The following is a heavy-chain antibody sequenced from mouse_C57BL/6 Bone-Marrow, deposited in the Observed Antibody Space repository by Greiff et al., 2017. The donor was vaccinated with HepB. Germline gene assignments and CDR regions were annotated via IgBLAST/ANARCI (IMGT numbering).Heavy chain of an antibody. V-gene: IGHV1-72*01. D-gene: IGHD1-1*01. Sequence: QVQLQQPGAELVKPGASVKLSCKASGYTFTSYWMHWVKQRPGRGLEWIGRIDPNSGGTKYNEKLKSKATLTVDKSTSTAYMQLSSLTSEDSAVYCCARGRGTTGDFDYWGQGTTLTVSS. CDR2: IDPNSGGT. CDR3: ARGRGTTGDFDY. J-gene: IGHJ2*01. CDR1: GYTFTSYW.